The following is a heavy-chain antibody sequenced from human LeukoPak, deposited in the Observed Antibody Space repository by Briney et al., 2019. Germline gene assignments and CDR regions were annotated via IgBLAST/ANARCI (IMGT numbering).Heavy chain of an antibody. Sequence: GGSLRLSCAASGFTFSSYSMNWVRQAPGKGLEWVSFISSSSSYIYYADSVKGRFTISRDNAKNSLCLQMNILRAEDTGVYFFARDGHSYGYGYYWGQGTLVTVSS. D-gene: IGHD5-18*01. CDR3: ARDGHSYGYGYY. J-gene: IGHJ4*02. CDR1: GFTFSSYS. V-gene: IGHV3-21*01. CDR2: ISSSSSYI.